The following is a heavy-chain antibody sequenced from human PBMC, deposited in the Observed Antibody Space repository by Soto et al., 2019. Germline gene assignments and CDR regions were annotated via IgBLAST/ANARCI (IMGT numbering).Heavy chain of an antibody. V-gene: IGHV4-59*12. D-gene: IGHD4-17*01. J-gene: IGHJ3*02. CDR3: ARGVSTYDYGVTEGTRAFDI. Sequence: SGTPSPPRPFSGGSLRSYYSSWVRQHPGKGPGWIGYIYYSGSTYYNPSLKSRVTISVDTSKNQFSLKLSSVTAADTAVYYCARGVSTYDYGVTEGTRAFDIWGQGTMVTVSS. CDR1: GGSLRSYY. CDR2: IYYSGST.